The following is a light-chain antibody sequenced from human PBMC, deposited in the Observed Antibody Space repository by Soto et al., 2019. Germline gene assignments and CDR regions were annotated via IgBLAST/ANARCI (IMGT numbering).Light chain of an antibody. V-gene: IGKV3-20*01. Sequence: ENVLTQSPGPLSFSPGERATLSCRARPSVSSSYLAWYQQKPGQAPRLLIYGASSRATGIPDRFSGSGSGTDFTLTISRLEPEDFAVYYCQQYGSSPLLTFGGGTKVDIK. CDR1: PSVSSSY. CDR3: QQYGSSPLLT. CDR2: GAS. J-gene: IGKJ4*01.